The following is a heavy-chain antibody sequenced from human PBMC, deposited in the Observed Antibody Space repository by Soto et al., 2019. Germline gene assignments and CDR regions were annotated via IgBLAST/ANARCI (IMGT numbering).Heavy chain of an antibody. D-gene: IGHD2-2*01. CDR1: GGSINSYY. J-gene: IGHJ3*02. CDR3: ARRFCCASTCYDIFDI. CDR2: IYYNGNT. V-gene: IGHV4-59*01. Sequence: QVQLQESGPGLVKPSETLSLTCTVSGGSINSYYWGWIRQPPGKGLEWIGYIYYNGNTNYNASLKRRVTISVETSKNQFSLKLMSVSAADTAVYYCARRFCCASTCYDIFDIWGQGTMVTVSS.